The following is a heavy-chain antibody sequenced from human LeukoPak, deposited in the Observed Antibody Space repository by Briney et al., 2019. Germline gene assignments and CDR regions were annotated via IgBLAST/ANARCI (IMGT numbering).Heavy chain of an antibody. J-gene: IGHJ4*02. Sequence: AAVKVSCMASGYTFTGYYMHGVQPAPGQGGEWMCWINPNIGGTNYAQTLQGGVTMTRDTSISTAYMELSRLRSDDTAVYICAISFITMVRGVIGNWGQGNLV. D-gene: IGHD3-10*01. CDR3: AISFITMVRGVIGN. V-gene: IGHV1-2*02. CDR2: INPNIGGT. CDR1: GYTFTGYY.